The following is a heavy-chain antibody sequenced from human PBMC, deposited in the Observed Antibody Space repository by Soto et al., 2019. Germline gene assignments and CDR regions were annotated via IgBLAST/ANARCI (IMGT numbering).Heavy chain of an antibody. CDR2: IYYRGNA. Sequence: QLQLQESGPGLVKPSETLSLTCSVSDDSINSDKYYWGWIRQPPGKGLEWIGSIYYRGNAYYNPSLQTRVTTSPEKSTSQFSMKLNSVTAADSAVYFCARLEGLATISYYFDFWGPGALVTVSS. D-gene: IGHD3-9*01. CDR3: ARLEGLATISYYFDF. CDR1: DDSINSDKYY. V-gene: IGHV4-39*01. J-gene: IGHJ4*02.